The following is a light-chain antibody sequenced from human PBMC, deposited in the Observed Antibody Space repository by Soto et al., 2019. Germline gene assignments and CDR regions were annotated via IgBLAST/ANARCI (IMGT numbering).Light chain of an antibody. J-gene: IGKJ4*01. CDR2: DAS. V-gene: IGKV3-20*01. CDR3: QQFSSYPLT. Sequence: EIVLTQSPGTLSLSPGERATLSCRASQTVRNNYLAWYQQKHGQAPRLLIYDASSRATGIPDRFSGGGSGTDLTITISRLEPEDFAVYYCQQFSSYPLTFGGGTKVDIK. CDR1: QTVRNNY.